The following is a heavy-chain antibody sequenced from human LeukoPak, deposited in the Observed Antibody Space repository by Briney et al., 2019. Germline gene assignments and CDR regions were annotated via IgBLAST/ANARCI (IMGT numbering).Heavy chain of an antibody. CDR2: ISYDGSNK. D-gene: IGHD4-17*01. CDR3: ARGSYGDYLSVRVY. J-gene: IGHJ4*02. V-gene: IGHV3-30-3*01. Sequence: PGRSLRLSCAASGFTFSSYAMHWVRQAPGKGLEWVAVISYDGSNKYYADSVKGRFTISRDNSKNTLYLQMNSLRAEDTAVYYCARGSYGDYLSVRVYWGQGTLVTVSS. CDR1: GFTFSSYA.